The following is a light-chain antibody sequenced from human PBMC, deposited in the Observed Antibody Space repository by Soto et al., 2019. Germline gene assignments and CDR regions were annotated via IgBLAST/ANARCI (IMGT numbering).Light chain of an antibody. Sequence: QSVLTQPPSVSGAPGQRVTISCTGSSSSTGAGYDVHWYQQFPGAAPKLLISGNTNRPSGVPDRFSGSKSGTSASLAITGLQAEDEADYYCQSFDSSLSAVVFGGGTKLTVL. CDR1: SSSTGAGYD. CDR3: QSFDSSLSAVV. CDR2: GNT. V-gene: IGLV1-40*01. J-gene: IGLJ2*01.